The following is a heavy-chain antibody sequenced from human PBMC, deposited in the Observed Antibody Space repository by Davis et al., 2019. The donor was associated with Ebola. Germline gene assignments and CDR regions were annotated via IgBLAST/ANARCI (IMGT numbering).Heavy chain of an antibody. CDR1: GFTFSDYY. D-gene: IGHD3-16*01. CDR2: ISSSSSSSSFT. J-gene: IGHJ6*04. V-gene: IGHV3-11*06. CDR3: ARDWAGLDV. Sequence: GGSLRLSCAASGFTFSDYYMSWIRQAPGKGLEWVSYISSSSSSSSFTNYADSVKGRFTISRDNAKNSLYLQMNSLRAEDTTVYYCARDWAGLDVWGRGTTVTVSS.